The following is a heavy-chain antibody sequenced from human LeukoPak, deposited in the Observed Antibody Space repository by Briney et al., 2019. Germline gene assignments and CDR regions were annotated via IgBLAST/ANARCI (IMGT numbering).Heavy chain of an antibody. CDR2: IIPIFGTA. D-gene: IGHD6-13*01. J-gene: IGHJ6*03. V-gene: IGHV1-69*05. CDR3: ATDSSSSWYVREYYYYYMDV. Sequence: EASVKVSCKASGGTFCSYAISWVRQAPGQGLEWMGRIIPIFGTANYAQKFQGRVTITTDESTSTAYMELSSLRSEDTAVYYCATDSSSSWYVREYYYYYMDVWGKGTTVTVSS. CDR1: GGTFCSYA.